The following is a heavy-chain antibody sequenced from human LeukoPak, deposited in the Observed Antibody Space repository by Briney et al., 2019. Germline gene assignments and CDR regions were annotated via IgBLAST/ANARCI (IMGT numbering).Heavy chain of an antibody. CDR3: ARETPRRGETRDGYR. D-gene: IGHD5-24*01. V-gene: IGHV3-7*01. CDR1: GFTFSNYW. J-gene: IGHJ4*02. CDR2: IKQDGSET. Sequence: PGGSLRLSCAASGFTFSNYWMSWVRQAPGKGLECLANIKQDGSETYYADSVKGRFTISRDNAKNSLYLQMNSLRAEDTAVYYCARETPRRGETRDGYRWGQGTLVTVSS.